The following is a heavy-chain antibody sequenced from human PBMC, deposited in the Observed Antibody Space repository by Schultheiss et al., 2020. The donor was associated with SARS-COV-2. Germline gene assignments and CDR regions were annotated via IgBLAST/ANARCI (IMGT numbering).Heavy chain of an antibody. J-gene: IGHJ4*02. CDR3: ARVRIQLGWSTGDFDY. V-gene: IGHV3-53*01. CDR2: IYSGGST. CDR1: GFTFSSYE. Sequence: GGSLRLSCAASGFTFSSYEMNWVRQAPGRGLEWVSVIYSGGSTHYADSVKGRFTISRDNAKNSLYLQMNSLSAEDTAVYYCARVRIQLGWSTGDFDYWGQGTLVTVSS. D-gene: IGHD5-18*01.